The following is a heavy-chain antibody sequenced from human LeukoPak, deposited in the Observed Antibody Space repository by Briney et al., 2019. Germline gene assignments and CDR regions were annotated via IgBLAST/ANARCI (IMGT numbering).Heavy chain of an antibody. CDR1: GFTFDDYA. V-gene: IGHV3-9*01. D-gene: IGHD3-10*01. CDR3: AKAAEFGELIPDAFDI. CDR2: ISWNSGSI. Sequence: PGGSLRLSCAASGFTFDDYAMHWVRQAPGKGLEWVSGISWNSGSIGYADSVKGRFTISRDNAKNSLYLQMNSLRAEDTALYYCAKAAEFGELIPDAFDIWGQGTMVTVSS. J-gene: IGHJ3*02.